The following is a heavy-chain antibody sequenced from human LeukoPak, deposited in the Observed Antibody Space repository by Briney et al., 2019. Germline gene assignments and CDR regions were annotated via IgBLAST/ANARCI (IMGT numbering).Heavy chain of an antibody. D-gene: IGHD4-17*01. CDR1: GGSISSYY. V-gene: IGHV4-59*01. Sequence: SETLSLTCTVSGGSISSYYWSWIRQRPGKGLEWIGYIYYSGSTNYNPSLKSRVTISVDTSKNQFSLKLSSVTAADTAVYYCAREDYGKFDYWGQGTLVTVSS. J-gene: IGHJ4*02. CDR2: IYYSGST. CDR3: AREDYGKFDY.